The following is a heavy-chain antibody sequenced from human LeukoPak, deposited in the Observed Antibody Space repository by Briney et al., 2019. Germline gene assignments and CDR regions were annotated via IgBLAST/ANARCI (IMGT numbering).Heavy chain of an antibody. V-gene: IGHV4-34*01. CDR2: INHSGST. D-gene: IGHD2-2*02. CDR1: GGSFSGYY. J-gene: IGHJ3*01. Sequence: SETLSLTCAVYGGSFSGYYWSWIRQPPGKGLEWIGEINHSGSTNYNPSLKSRVTISVDTSKNQFSLKLSSVTAADTAVYYCARGWYCSSTSCYKRSDAFDGWSQGTMVTVSS. CDR3: ARGWYCSSTSCYKRSDAFDG.